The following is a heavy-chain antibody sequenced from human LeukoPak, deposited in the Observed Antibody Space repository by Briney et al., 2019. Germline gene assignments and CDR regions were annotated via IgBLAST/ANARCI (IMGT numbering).Heavy chain of an antibody. CDR2: INCNSGGA. V-gene: IGHV1-2*02. D-gene: IGHD5-18*01. J-gene: IGHJ4*02. CDR3: AREPYSYGYGFDY. Sequence: GASVTVSYKASGYTFTVYYMHWVRQAPGQGPEWMGWINCNSGGAKYAQKFQGRVTMTRDTSISTAYMELSSLRSEDTAVYYCAREPYSYGYGFDYWGQGTLVTVSS. CDR1: GYTFTVYY.